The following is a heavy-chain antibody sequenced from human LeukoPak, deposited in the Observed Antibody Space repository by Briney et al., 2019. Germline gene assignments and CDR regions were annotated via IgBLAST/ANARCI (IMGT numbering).Heavy chain of an antibody. V-gene: IGHV3-33*01. CDR3: AREYYYDSSGSYSYYFDY. CDR2: ICYDGNYK. CDR1: GFTFSNYG. Sequence: GGSLRLSCAASGFTFSNYGMHWVRQAPGKGLEWVAVICYDGNYKYYADSVQGRFTISRDNSKNTLYLQMNSLRAEDTAVYYCAREYYYDSSGSYSYYFDYWGQGTLVTVSS. D-gene: IGHD3-22*01. J-gene: IGHJ4*02.